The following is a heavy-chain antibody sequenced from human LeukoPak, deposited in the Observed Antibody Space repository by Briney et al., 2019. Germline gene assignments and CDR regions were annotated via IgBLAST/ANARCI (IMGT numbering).Heavy chain of an antibody. CDR3: ARVGGSGYYTEYFDY. D-gene: IGHD3-3*01. Sequence: PGGSLRLSCAASGFTFSSYGMHWVRQAPGKGLEWVAVISYDGSNKYYADSVKGRFTISRDNSKNTLYLQMNSLRAEDTAVYYCARVGGSGYYTEYFDYWGQGTLVTVSS. CDR2: ISYDGSNK. J-gene: IGHJ4*02. V-gene: IGHV3-30*03. CDR1: GFTFSSYG.